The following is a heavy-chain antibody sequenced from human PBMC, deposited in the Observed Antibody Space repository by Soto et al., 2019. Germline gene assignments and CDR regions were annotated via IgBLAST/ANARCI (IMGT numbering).Heavy chain of an antibody. D-gene: IGHD3-9*01. Sequence: ASVKVSCKASGYTFTGFYLHWMRQAPGQGLEWMGWIKPHNGDTNYAQKFQGRVTMTRDTSISTAYMELSGLTSDDTAVYYCAXPIYPYYDVLIGNWFDPWGQGTLVTVSS. J-gene: IGHJ5*02. CDR1: GYTFTGFY. CDR2: IKPHNGDT. V-gene: IGHV1-2*02. CDR3: AXPIYPYYDVLIGNWFDP.